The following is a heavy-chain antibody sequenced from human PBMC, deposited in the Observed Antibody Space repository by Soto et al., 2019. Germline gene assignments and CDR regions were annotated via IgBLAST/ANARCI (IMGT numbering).Heavy chain of an antibody. D-gene: IGHD2-21*01. Sequence: QVQLQESGPGLVKPSETLSLTCTVSGGSISSYYWSWIRQPAGKGLEWIGRIYTSGSTNYNPSLKSRVTMSVDTSKNQFSLKLSSVTAADTAVYYCARSPSVRVINWFDPWGQGTLVTVSS. V-gene: IGHV4-4*07. CDR2: IYTSGST. J-gene: IGHJ5*02. CDR1: GGSISSYY. CDR3: ARSPSVRVINWFDP.